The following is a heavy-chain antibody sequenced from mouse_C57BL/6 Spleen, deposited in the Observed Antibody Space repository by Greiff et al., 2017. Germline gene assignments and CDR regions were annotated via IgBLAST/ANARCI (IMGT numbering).Heavy chain of an antibody. D-gene: IGHD4-1*01. J-gene: IGHJ4*01. CDR3: ARTGTDYAMDD. CDR2: IDPSDSYT. CDR1: GYTFTSYW. V-gene: IGHV1-59*01. Sequence: QVQLQQPGAELVRPGTSVKLSCKASGYTFTSYWMHWVKQRPGQGLEWIGVIDPSDSYTNYNQKFKGKATLTVDTSSSTAYMQLSSLTSEDSAVYYCARTGTDYAMDDWGQGTSVTVSS.